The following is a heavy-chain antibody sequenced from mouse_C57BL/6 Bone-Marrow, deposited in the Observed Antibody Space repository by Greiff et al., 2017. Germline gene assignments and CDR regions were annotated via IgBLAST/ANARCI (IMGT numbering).Heavy chain of an antibody. J-gene: IGHJ4*01. V-gene: IGHV14-2*01. Sequence: VQLKESGAELVKPGASVKLSCTASGFNIKDYYMHWVKQRTEQGLEWIGRIDPEGGETKYAPKFQGKATITADTSSNTAYLQLSSLTSEDTAVYYCARRTVAFPYYAMDYWGQGTSVTVSS. D-gene: IGHD1-1*01. CDR1: GFNIKDYY. CDR2: IDPEGGET. CDR3: ARRTVAFPYYAMDY.